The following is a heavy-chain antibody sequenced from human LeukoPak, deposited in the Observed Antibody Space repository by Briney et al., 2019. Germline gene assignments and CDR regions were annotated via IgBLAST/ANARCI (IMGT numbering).Heavy chain of an antibody. CDR2: INHSGST. J-gene: IGHJ4*02. CDR1: VGSFSGYY. V-gene: IGHV4-34*01. D-gene: IGHD4-17*01. CDR3: ARLLTTVTTGYYFDY. Sequence: SETLSLTCAVYVGSFSGYYWSWIRQPPGKGLEWIGEINHSGSTNYNSSLKSRVTISVDTSKNQFSLKLSSVTAADTAVYYCARLLTTVTTGYYFDYWGQGALVTVSS.